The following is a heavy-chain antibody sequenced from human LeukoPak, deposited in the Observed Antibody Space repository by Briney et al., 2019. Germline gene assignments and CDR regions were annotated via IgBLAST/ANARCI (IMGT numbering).Heavy chain of an antibody. CDR1: GGSFSGYY. CDR2: INHSGST. J-gene: IGHJ3*02. D-gene: IGHD2-15*01. Sequence: SETLSLTSAVYGGSFSGYYWSWIRQPPGKGLEWIGEINHSGSTNYNPSLKSRVTISVDTSKNQFSLKLSSVTAADTAVYYCASRKEDRIVVVVAATSGAFGIWGQGTMVTVSS. CDR3: ASRKEDRIVVVVAATSGAFGI. V-gene: IGHV4-34*01.